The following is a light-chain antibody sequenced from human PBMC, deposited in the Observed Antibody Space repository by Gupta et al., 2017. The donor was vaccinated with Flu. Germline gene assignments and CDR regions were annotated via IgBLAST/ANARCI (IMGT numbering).Light chain of an antibody. Sequence: QSALPQPASVAGPPGQSITNSCTGTSSEVGSYNLVSWYQQHPGKAPKLMIYEGSKRPSGVSNRFSGSKSGNTASLTISGRQAEVEADYYCCSDAGSSTYVFGTGTKVTVL. CDR2: EGS. CDR3: CSDAGSSTYV. V-gene: IGLV2-23*01. J-gene: IGLJ1*01. CDR1: SSEVGSYNL.